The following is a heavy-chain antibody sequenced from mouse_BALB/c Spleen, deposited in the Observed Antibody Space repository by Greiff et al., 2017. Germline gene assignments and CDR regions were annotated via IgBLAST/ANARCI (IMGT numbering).Heavy chain of an antibody. CDR1: GYSITSDYA. CDR3: AREGIPSWFAY. V-gene: IGHV3-2*02. J-gene: IGHJ3*01. CDR2: ISYSGST. Sequence: VQLKESGPGLVKPSQSLSLTCTVTGYSITSDYAWNWIRQFPGNKLEWMGYISYSGSTSYNPSLKSRISITRDTSKNQFFLQLNSVTTEDTATYYCAREGIPSWFAYWGQGTLVTVSA.